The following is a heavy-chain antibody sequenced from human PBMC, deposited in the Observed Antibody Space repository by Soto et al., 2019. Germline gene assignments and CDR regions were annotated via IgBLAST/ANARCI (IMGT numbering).Heavy chain of an antibody. CDR1: VYSISVDP. Sequence: GFSLKRAWKTSVYSISVDPIGCGRNKQKQGLEWMGGIIPIFGTANYAQKFQGRVTITADESTSTAYMELSSLRSEDTAVYYCASFYYYDSSGYDPSYYFDYWGQGPLVTVSS. CDR3: ASFYYYDSSGYDPSYYFDY. J-gene: IGHJ4*02. D-gene: IGHD3-22*01. CDR2: IIPIFGTA. V-gene: IGHV1-69*13.